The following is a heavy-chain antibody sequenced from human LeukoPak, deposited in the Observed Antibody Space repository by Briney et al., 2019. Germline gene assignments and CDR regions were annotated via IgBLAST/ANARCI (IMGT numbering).Heavy chain of an antibody. D-gene: IGHD4-23*01. J-gene: IGHJ3*02. V-gene: IGHV3-53*01. CDR1: GFSVSSNY. CDR2: IFIGGST. CDR3: ARAVVTPNDAFDI. Sequence: GGSLRLSCAASGFSVSSNYMSWVRQAPGKGLEWVSIIFIGGSTYYADSVKGRFTISRDNSKNTLYLQMNSLRAEDTAVYYYARAVVTPNDAFDIWGQGTMVTVSS.